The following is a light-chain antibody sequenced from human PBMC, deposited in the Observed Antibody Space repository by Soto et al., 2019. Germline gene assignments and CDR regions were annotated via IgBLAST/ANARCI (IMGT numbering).Light chain of an antibody. CDR1: QSIGNY. V-gene: IGKV1-39*01. Sequence: DIQMTQSPSSLSASVGDRVSITCRASQSIGNYLNWYQQKPGKAPNLLIYAATTLQTGVPSRFSGNGSGTDFTLTITSLRPEDIETYYCQQTFRIAYAFAKGTKVDI. CDR3: QQTFRIAYA. CDR2: AAT. J-gene: IGKJ2*01.